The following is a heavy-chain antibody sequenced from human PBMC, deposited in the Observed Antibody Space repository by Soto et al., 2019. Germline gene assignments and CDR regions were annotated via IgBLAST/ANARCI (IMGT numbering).Heavy chain of an antibody. J-gene: IGHJ4*02. Sequence: PGGSLRLSCAASGFTFSSYSMNWVRQAPGSGPEWVSYISSSSNSIYYADSVKGRFTISRDNAKNSLHLQMNSLRAEDTAVYYCARDPEADYDFWSGYEKNXYWGQGTLVTVSS. CDR3: ARDPEADYDFWSGYEKNXY. CDR2: ISSSSNSI. D-gene: IGHD3-3*01. CDR1: GFTFSSYS. V-gene: IGHV3-48*01.